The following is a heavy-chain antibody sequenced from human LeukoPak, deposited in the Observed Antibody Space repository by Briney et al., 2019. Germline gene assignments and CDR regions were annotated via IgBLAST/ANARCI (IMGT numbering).Heavy chain of an antibody. CDR1: GFTFSSHW. V-gene: IGHV3-74*01. CDR3: ASPQSGDYGALYFQH. J-gene: IGHJ1*01. D-gene: IGHD4-17*01. CDR2: INSDGSST. Sequence: PGRSLRLSCAASGFTFSSHWMYWVRQAPGEGLVWVSRINSDGSSTSYADSVKGRFTISRDNAKNTLYLQVNSLRVEDTAVYYCASPQSGDYGALYFQHWGPGTLVTVSS.